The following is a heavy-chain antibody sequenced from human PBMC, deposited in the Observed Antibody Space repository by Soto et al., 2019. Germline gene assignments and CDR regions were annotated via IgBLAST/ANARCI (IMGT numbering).Heavy chain of an antibody. CDR1: GYSINSGYY. CDR3: ARGADIEATTGDAFDI. Sequence: ASETLSLTCAVSGYSINSGYYWGWIRQPPGKGLEWIGSIYHSGNTYYNPSLKSRVTISLDTSKNQFSLKLSSVTAADTAVYYCARGADIEATTGDAFDIWGQGTMVTVSS. CDR2: IYHSGNT. J-gene: IGHJ3*02. D-gene: IGHD5-12*01. V-gene: IGHV4-38-2*01.